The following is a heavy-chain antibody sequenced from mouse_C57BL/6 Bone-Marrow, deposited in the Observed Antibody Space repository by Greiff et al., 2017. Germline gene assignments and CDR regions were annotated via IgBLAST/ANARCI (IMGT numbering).Heavy chain of an antibody. V-gene: IGHV3-8*01. CDR2: ISSSGST. CDR3: ARAYYSNYDYAMDY. J-gene: IGHJ4*01. CDR1: GYSITSDY. D-gene: IGHD2-5*01. Sequence: EVQLQESGPGLAKPSQTLSLTCSVTGYSITSDYWNWIRKFPGHKLEYMGYISSSGSTSYNPSLKSRISITRDTSKNQYYLQLNSVTTEDTATYYGARAYYSNYDYAMDYWGQGTSVTVSA.